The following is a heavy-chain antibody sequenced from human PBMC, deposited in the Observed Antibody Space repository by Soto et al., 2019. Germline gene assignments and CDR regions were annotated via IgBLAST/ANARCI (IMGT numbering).Heavy chain of an antibody. V-gene: IGHV1-18*04. D-gene: IGHD3-16*01. Sequence: ASVKGSCKXSGYTFTNHGINWVRQAPGQGLEWMGWINPYNANTNYAQKLQGRVTMTTDTSTSTAYMDLRSLTSDDTAVYYCARDRVAGIWGDAFDIWGQGTMVTVSS. CDR1: GYTFTNHG. J-gene: IGHJ3*02. CDR3: ARDRVAGIWGDAFDI. CDR2: INPYNANT.